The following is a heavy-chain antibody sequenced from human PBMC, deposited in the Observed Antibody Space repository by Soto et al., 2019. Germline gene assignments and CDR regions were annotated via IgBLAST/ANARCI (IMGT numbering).Heavy chain of an antibody. J-gene: IGHJ6*02. CDR3: ARTSGVVTAIDSGAHYGMDV. CDR2: ISAYNGNT. D-gene: IGHD2-21*02. CDR1: GYTFTSYG. V-gene: IGHV1-18*04. Sequence: QVQLVQSGAEVKKPGASVRVSCKASGYTFTSYGISWVRQAPGQGLEWMGWISAYNGNTNYAQKLQGRVTMTTDTSTSTANMELSSLKSEDTAVYYCARTSGVVTAIDSGAHYGMDVWGQGTTVTVSS.